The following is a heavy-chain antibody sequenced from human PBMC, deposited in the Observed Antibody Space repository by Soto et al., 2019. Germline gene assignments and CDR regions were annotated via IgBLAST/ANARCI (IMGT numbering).Heavy chain of an antibody. Sequence: ASLKGACKASGYTFTSYYMHWGRHAPGQGLEWMGIINPSGGSTSYAQKFQGRVTMTRDTSTSTVYMELSSLRSEDTAVYYCARSNEVYYYDSSGFASDPAGRPPAYWGQGTLVTGSS. J-gene: IGHJ4*02. V-gene: IGHV1-46*01. CDR1: GYTFTSYY. CDR2: INPSGGST. D-gene: IGHD3-22*01. CDR3: ARSNEVYYYDSSGFASDPAGRPPAY.